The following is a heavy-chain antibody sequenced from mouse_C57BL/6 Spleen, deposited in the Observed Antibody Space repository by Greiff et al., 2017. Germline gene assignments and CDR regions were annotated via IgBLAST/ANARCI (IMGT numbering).Heavy chain of an antibody. D-gene: IGHD1-1*01. Sequence: VQLHQPGAELVMPGASVKLSCKASGYTFTSYWMHWVKQRPGQGLEWMGEIDPSDSYTNYNQKFKGKSTLTVDKSSSTAYMQLSSLTSEDSAVYYCASTVVAPAVDYWGQGTSVTVSS. V-gene: IGHV1-69*01. CDR1: GYTFTSYW. CDR3: ASTVVAPAVDY. CDR2: IDPSDSYT. J-gene: IGHJ4*01.